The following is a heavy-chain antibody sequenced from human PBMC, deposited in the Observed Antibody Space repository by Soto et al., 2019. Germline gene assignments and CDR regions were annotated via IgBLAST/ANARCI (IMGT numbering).Heavy chain of an antibody. D-gene: IGHD3-3*02. Sequence: ASVKVSCKTSGYTFTSYGITWVRQAPGQGLEWMGWSSTSNGDTNYVQKFQGRVTMTTDTSTGTGYMELWSLTSDDTAVYYCARDYTFPDYWGQGTLVTVSS. CDR1: GYTFTSYG. CDR3: ARDYTFPDY. V-gene: IGHV1-18*01. J-gene: IGHJ4*02. CDR2: SSTSNGDT.